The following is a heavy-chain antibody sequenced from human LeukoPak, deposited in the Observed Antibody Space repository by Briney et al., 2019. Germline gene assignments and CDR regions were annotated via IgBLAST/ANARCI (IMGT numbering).Heavy chain of an antibody. J-gene: IGHJ6*03. V-gene: IGHV4-59*01. CDR2: IYSSGST. Sequence: NPSETLSLTCNVSGGSIRGYYWSWIRQPPGKGLEWIGYIYSSGSTNYNPSLKSRVTVSVDTSKNQFSLKVSSVTAADTAVYYCARVFDSGSQAYFYYMDVWGKGTTVTIFS. D-gene: IGHD3-10*01. CDR1: GGSIRGYY. CDR3: ARVFDSGSQAYFYYMDV.